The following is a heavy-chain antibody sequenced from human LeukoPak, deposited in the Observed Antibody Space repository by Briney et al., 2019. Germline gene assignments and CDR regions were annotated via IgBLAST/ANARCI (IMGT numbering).Heavy chain of an antibody. J-gene: IGHJ5*02. CDR1: GGTFSSYA. CDR2: IIPIFGTA. Sequence: GASVKVSCKASGGTFSSYAISWVRQAPGQGLEWMGGIIPIFGTANYAQKFQGRVTITADESTSTAYMELSSLRSEDTAVYYCARSVRWERNWFDPWGQGTLVTVSS. D-gene: IGHD1-26*01. CDR3: ARSVRWERNWFDP. V-gene: IGHV1-69*13.